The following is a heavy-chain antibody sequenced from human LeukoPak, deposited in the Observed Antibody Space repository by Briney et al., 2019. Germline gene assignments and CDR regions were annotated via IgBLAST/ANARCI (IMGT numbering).Heavy chain of an antibody. CDR2: INPNSGGT. V-gene: IGHV1-2*02. Sequence: ASVKVSCKASGYTFTGYYMHWVRQAPGQGLEWMGWINPNSGGTNYAQKLQGRVTMTTDTSTSTAYMELSSLRSEDTAVYYCARGPYDSSGYYLYSYYFDYWGQGTLVTVSS. D-gene: IGHD3-22*01. J-gene: IGHJ4*02. CDR3: ARGPYDSSGYYLYSYYFDY. CDR1: GYTFTGYY.